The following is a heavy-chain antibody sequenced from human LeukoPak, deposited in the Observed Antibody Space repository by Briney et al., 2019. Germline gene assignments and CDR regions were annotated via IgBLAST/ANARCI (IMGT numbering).Heavy chain of an antibody. V-gene: IGHV3-7*01. CDR1: GFTFSSSW. CDR3: ARDPYDSNSYGAFDI. D-gene: IGHD3-22*01. Sequence: PGGSLRLSCAASGFTFSSSWMTWVRQAPGKGLEWVANIKQDGSEKYYVDSVKGGLTISRYNAKNSLFLQMSSLRAEDTAMYYCARDPYDSNSYGAFDIWGQGTMVTVSS. CDR2: IKQDGSEK. J-gene: IGHJ3*02.